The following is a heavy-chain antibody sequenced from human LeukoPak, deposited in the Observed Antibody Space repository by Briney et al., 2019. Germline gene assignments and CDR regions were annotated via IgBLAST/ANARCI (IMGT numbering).Heavy chain of an antibody. Sequence: GVSLRHSCAASGFTFSSYGMYRVRQAPGKGLEWVALIWYDGNNKNYADSVKGRFTISRDNSKNTLYLQMNSLRAEDTAVYYCVRYCNGGSCYRDAFDIWGQGTMVTVSP. CDR2: IWYDGNNK. CDR3: VRYCNGGSCYRDAFDI. CDR1: GFTFSSYG. V-gene: IGHV3-33*01. J-gene: IGHJ3*02. D-gene: IGHD2-15*01.